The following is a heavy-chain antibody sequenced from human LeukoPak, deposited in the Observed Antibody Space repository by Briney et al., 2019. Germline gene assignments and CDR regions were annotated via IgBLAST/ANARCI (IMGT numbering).Heavy chain of an antibody. CDR1: GGSISSGGYY. D-gene: IGHD2-2*03. CDR2: IYHSGST. CDR3: ARVVLDIVVVPAANRPNNWFDP. Sequence: SETLSLTCTVSGGSISSGGYYWSWIRQPPGKGLEWIGYIYHSGSTYYNPSLKSRVTISVDRSKNQFSLKLSSVTAADTAVYYCARVVLDIVVVPAANRPNNWFDPWGQGTLVTVSS. J-gene: IGHJ5*02. V-gene: IGHV4-30-2*01.